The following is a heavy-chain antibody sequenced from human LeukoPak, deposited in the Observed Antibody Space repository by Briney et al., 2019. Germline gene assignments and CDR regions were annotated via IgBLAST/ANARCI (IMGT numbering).Heavy chain of an antibody. J-gene: IGHJ4*02. CDR1: GGSISSYY. Sequence: RTSETPSLTCTVSGGSISSYYWSWIRQPAGKGLEWIGRIYPSGSTNYNPSLKSRVTMSVDTSKNQFSLKLSSVTAADTAVYYCAKVIQGGYHSFDYWRQGTLVTVSS. CDR3: AKVIQGGYHSFDY. CDR2: IYPSGST. V-gene: IGHV4-4*07. D-gene: IGHD3-22*01.